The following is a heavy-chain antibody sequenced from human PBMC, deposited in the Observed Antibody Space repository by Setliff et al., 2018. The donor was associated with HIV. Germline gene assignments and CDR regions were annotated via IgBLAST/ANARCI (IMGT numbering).Heavy chain of an antibody. D-gene: IGHD6-19*01. CDR3: ARWVYNSAWSLDY. CDR1: GGSISSGSYY. CDR2: IYYSGIT. V-gene: IGHV4-31*03. J-gene: IGHJ4*02. Sequence: SETLSLTCTVSGGSISSGSYYWTWIRQHPGKGLEWIGYIYYSGITHYNPSLKSRVTISVDTSRNQFSLKLTSVTAADSATYYCARWVYNSAWSLDYWGQGTLVTVSS.